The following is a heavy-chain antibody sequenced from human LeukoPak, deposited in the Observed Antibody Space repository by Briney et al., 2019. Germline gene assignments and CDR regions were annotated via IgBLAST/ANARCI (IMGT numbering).Heavy chain of an antibody. V-gene: IGHV3-30*18. CDR3: AKGGRGHYSSSWCVY. CDR2: ISYDGSNK. CDR1: GFTFSSYG. D-gene: IGHD6-13*01. Sequence: PGGSLRLSCAASGFTFSSYGMHWVRQTPGKGLEWVAVISYDGSNKYYADSVKGRFTISRDNSKNTLYLQMNSLRAEDTAVYYCAKGGRGHYSSSWCVYWGQGTLVTVSS. J-gene: IGHJ4*02.